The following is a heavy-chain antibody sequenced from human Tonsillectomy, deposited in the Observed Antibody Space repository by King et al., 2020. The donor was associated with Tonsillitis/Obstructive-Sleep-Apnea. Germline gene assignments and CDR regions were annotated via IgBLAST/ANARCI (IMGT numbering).Heavy chain of an antibody. V-gene: IGHV1-8*01. CDR1: GYTFTKYQ. Sequence: VQLVQSGAEVKKSGASVKVSCKASGYTFTKYQFNWVRQATGQGLEWMGWMNPNSGDTGYAQKFQGRVTMTRNISISTAYMELSSLRSEDTAVYYCAVRGDFYYDDMDVWGRVTTVTVSS. CDR2: MNPNSGDT. CDR3: AVRGDFYYDDMDV. J-gene: IGHJ6*03. D-gene: IGHD1-26*01.